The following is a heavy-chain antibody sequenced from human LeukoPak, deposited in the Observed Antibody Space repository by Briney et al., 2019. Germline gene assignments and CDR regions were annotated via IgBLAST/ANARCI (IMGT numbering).Heavy chain of an antibody. J-gene: IGHJ4*02. CDR3: ATPVDTLAGCYFDY. Sequence: QPGGSLRLSCAASGFSFSSYVMHWVRQAPGKGLECVAVISYDGSNKYYADSVKGRFTISRDNSKNTLYLQMNSLRAEDTAVYYCATPVDTLAGCYFDYWGQGTLVTVSS. CDR1: GFSFSSYV. CDR2: ISYDGSNK. V-gene: IGHV3-30-3*01. D-gene: IGHD5-18*01.